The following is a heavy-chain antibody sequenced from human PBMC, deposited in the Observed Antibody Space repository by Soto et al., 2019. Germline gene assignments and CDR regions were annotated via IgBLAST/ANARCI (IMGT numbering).Heavy chain of an antibody. CDR3: ARDRGPSSGYYPYLFDP. V-gene: IGHV1-69*13. J-gene: IGHJ5*02. Sequence: GASVKVSCKASGGTFSSYAITWVRQAPGQGLEWMGGIIPIFGTANYAQKFQARVTITADESTSTAYMELSSLRSEDTAVYYCARDRGPSSGYYPYLFDPWGKGTLVTVSS. CDR2: IIPIFGTA. D-gene: IGHD3-22*01. CDR1: GGTFSSYA.